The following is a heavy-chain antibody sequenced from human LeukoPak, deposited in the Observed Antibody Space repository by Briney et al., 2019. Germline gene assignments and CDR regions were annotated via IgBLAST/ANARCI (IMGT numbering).Heavy chain of an antibody. CDR3: ANPIGPRSPLFDY. J-gene: IGHJ4*02. V-gene: IGHV3-48*01. Sequence: GGSLRLSCAASGFTFSSYSMNWVRQAPGKGLEWVSYISSSSSTIYYADSVKGRFTISRDNSKNTLYLQMNSLRAEDTAVYYCANPIGPRSPLFDYWGQGTLVTVSS. CDR1: GFTFSSYS. CDR2: ISSSSSTI.